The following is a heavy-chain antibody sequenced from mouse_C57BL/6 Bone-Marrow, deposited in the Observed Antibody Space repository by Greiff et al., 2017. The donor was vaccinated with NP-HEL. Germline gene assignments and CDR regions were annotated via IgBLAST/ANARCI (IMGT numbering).Heavy chain of an antibody. Sequence: VQLKESGAELVRPGASVKLSCTASGFNIKDYYMHWVKQRPEQGLEWIGRIDPEDGDTEYAPKFQGKATMTADTSSNTAYLQLSSLTSEDTAVYYCTTSITTVVESPAWFAYWGQGTLVTVSA. CDR2: IDPEDGDT. J-gene: IGHJ3*01. CDR1: GFNIKDYY. D-gene: IGHD1-1*01. V-gene: IGHV14-1*01. CDR3: TTSITTVVESPAWFAY.